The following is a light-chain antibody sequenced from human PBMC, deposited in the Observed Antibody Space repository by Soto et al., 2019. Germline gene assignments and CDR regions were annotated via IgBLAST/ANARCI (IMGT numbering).Light chain of an antibody. J-gene: IGLJ2*01. CDR3: CSNSGTYTEVV. CDR2: DVT. Sequence: QSALTQPRSVSGSPGQSVTISCTGISNNYVSWYQQHPGKVPKVIVYDVTLRPSGVSDRFSGSRSGNTASLAISGLRAEDEADYYCCSNSGTYTEVVFGGGTQLTVL. V-gene: IGLV2-11*01. CDR1: SNNY.